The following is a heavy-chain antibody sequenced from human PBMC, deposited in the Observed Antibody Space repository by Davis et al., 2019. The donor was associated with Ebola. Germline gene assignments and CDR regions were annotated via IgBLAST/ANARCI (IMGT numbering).Heavy chain of an antibody. V-gene: IGHV3-66*02. CDR1: GFIVSDNY. Sequence: GESLKISCAASGFIVSDNYLTWVRQAPGKGLEWVSVIYTGGETYYGDSVKGRFTISRDTSKNTLYLQMTDLRPGDSGFYYCASSSIRHSDLWYSLDYWGQGALVTVSS. CDR2: IYTGGET. CDR3: ASSSIRHSDLWYSLDY. J-gene: IGHJ4*02. D-gene: IGHD2-15*01.